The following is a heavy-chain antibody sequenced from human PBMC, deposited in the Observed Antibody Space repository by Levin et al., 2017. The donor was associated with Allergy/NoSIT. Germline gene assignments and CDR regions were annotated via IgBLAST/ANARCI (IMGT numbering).Heavy chain of an antibody. CDR2: IWYDGSNK. D-gene: IGHD2-15*01. CDR1: GFTFSSYG. J-gene: IGHJ4*02. CDR3: ARDCDGGSCYTFDY. Sequence: SCAASGFTFSSYGMHWVRQAPGKGLEWVAVIWYDGSNKYYADSVKGRFTISRDNSKNTLYLQMNSLRAEDTAVYYCARDCDGGSCYTFDYWGQGTLVTVSS. V-gene: IGHV3-33*01.